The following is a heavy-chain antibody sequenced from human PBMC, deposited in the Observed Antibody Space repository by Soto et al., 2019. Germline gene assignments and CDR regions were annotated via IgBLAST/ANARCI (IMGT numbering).Heavy chain of an antibody. J-gene: IGHJ4*02. CDR3: AKDIGDYDFWSGYPDY. CDR2: ISWNSGSI. Sequence: EVQLVESGGGLVQPGRSLRLSCAASGFTFDDYAMHWVRQAPGKGLEWVSGISWNSGSIGYADSVKGRFTISRDNAKNSLYLQMNSLIAEDTALYYCAKDIGDYDFWSGYPDYWGQGTLVTVSS. V-gene: IGHV3-9*01. D-gene: IGHD3-3*01. CDR1: GFTFDDYA.